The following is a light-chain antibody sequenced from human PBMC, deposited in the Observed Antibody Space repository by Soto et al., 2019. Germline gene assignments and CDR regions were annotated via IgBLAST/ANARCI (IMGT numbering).Light chain of an antibody. Sequence: QSALTQPVSVSGSPGQSITISCTGTSSDVGGYNYVSWYQQHPGKAPKLMIYDVSNRPSGVSNRFSGSKSGNTASLTISGLQAEDEADYYCSSYTISRDVVFGGGTKLTVL. J-gene: IGLJ2*01. CDR3: SSYTISRDVV. CDR1: SSDVGGYNY. V-gene: IGLV2-14*01. CDR2: DVS.